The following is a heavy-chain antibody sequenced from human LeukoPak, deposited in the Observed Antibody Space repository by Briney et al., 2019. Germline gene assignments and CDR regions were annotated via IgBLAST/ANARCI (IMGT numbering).Heavy chain of an antibody. CDR2: ISYDGSNK. CDR3: ARDGGIGFPFDF. J-gene: IGHJ4*02. V-gene: IGHV3-30-3*01. Sequence: GRSLRLSCAASGFTFSSYAMHWVRQAPGKGLEWVAVISYDGSNKYYADSVKGRFTISRDNSKNTLYLQMNSLRAEDTAVYYCARDGGIGFPFDFWGQGTLVTVSS. CDR1: GFTFSSYA. D-gene: IGHD3-16*01.